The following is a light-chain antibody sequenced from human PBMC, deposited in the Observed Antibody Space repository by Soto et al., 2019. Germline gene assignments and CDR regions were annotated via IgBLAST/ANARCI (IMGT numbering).Light chain of an antibody. J-gene: IGLJ3*02. CDR3: ASWDERLNAWV. CDR2: NDH. V-gene: IGLV1-44*01. Sequence: QSVLTQPPSASGTPGQYVTISCSGSSSNIGTNTVHWYQQLPGTAPRLLIYNDHQRPSGVPDRLSASKSGTSASLALTEVQSEDEGDYYCASWDERLNAWVFGGGTTVTVL. CDR1: SSNIGTNT.